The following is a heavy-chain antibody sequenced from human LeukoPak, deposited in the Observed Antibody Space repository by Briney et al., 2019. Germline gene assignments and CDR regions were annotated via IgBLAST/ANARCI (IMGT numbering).Heavy chain of an antibody. J-gene: IGHJ4*02. CDR3: AKGGRGFDY. CDR2: IYYSGST. Sequence: SETLSLTCAVSGGSFSGYNWSWIRQPPGRGLEWIGYIYYSGSTNSNASLKRRVTISVDTSKNQFSLKLSSVTAADTAVYYCAKGGRGFDYWGLGTLVTVSS. CDR1: GGSFSGYN. D-gene: IGHD1-26*01. V-gene: IGHV4-59*08.